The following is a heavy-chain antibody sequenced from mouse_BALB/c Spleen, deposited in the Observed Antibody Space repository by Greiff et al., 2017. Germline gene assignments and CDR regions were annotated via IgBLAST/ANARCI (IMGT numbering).Heavy chain of an antibody. CDR2: IDTSDSYT. CDR3: ASTGYYAMDY. J-gene: IGHJ4*01. Sequence: QVQLQQPGAELVMPGASVKMSCKASGYTFTDYWMHWVKQRPGQGLEWIGAIDTSDSYTSYNQKFKGKATLTVDESSSTAYMQLSSLTSEDSAVYYCASTGYYAMDYWGQGTSVTVSS. V-gene: IGHV1-69*01. CDR1: GYTFTDYW.